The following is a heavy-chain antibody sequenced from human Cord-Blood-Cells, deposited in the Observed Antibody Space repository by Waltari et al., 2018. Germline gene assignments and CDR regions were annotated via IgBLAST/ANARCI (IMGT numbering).Heavy chain of an antibody. CDR1: GGTFSSYA. CDR3: ARAFCSSTSCYRVVWFDP. Sequence: QVQLVQSGAEVKKPGSSVKVSCKASGGTFSSYAISWVRQAPGQGLEWMGGTTPTMGTASEARNVQGRVTITADGSTRTAYMELSSLRSEDTAVYYCARAFCSSTSCYRVVWFDPWGQGTLVTVSS. J-gene: IGHJ5*02. D-gene: IGHD2-2*02. V-gene: IGHV1-69*12. CDR2: TTPTMGTA.